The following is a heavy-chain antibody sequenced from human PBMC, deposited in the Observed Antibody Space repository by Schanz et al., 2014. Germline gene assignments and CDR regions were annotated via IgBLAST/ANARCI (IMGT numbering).Heavy chain of an antibody. CDR1: GYTFVSYS. J-gene: IGHJ5*02. D-gene: IGHD2-2*01. Sequence: QVQVVQSGAEVKKPGASVKVSCKASGYTFVSYSMHWVRQAPGQGLEWMGWISPYNGNTNYAQKLQGRVTMTTDTSTGTAYMELRSLRSDDTAVYYCARDRRRYCSTASCLHDNWFDPWGQGTLVIVSS. CDR2: ISPYNGNT. CDR3: ARDRRRYCSTASCLHDNWFDP. V-gene: IGHV1-18*04.